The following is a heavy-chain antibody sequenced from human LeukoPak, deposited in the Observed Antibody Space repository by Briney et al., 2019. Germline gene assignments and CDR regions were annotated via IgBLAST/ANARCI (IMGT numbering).Heavy chain of an antibody. J-gene: IGHJ3*02. CDR2: ISAYNGNT. Sequence: ASVKVSCKASGYTFTSYGISWVRQAPGQGLEWMGWISAYNGNTNYAQKLQGRVTMTTDASTSTAYMELRSLRSDDTAVYYCARGGSNLGAYSSGSGAFDIWGQGTMVTVSS. V-gene: IGHV1-18*01. CDR1: GYTFTSYG. D-gene: IGHD6-19*01. CDR3: ARGGSNLGAYSSGSGAFDI.